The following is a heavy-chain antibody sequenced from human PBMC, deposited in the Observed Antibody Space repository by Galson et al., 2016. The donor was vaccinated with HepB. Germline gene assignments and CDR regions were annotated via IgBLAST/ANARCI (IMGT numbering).Heavy chain of an antibody. CDR2: INTDETWQ. CDR1: GFTFSNYW. J-gene: IGHJ4*01. CDR3: ARDYNWNADY. V-gene: IGHV3-74*01. D-gene: IGHD1-20*01. Sequence: SLRLSCAASGFTFSNYWMHWVRQVPGKGLVWVSRINTDETWQTYADSVRGRFTISRDNAKNTLYLQMNTLRVEDTAVYYCARDYNWNADYWGHGTLVTVSP.